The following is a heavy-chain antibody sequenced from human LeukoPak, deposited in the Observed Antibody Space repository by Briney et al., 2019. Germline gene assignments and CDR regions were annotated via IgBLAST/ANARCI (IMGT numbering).Heavy chain of an antibody. CDR1: GGSISSGGYY. CDR2: IYYSGST. D-gene: IGHD1-26*01. J-gene: IGHJ4*02. V-gene: IGHV4-31*03. Sequence: SQTLSLTCTVSGGSISSGGYYWSWIRQHPGKGLEWIGYIYYSGSTYYNPSLKSRVTISVDASKNQFSLKLSSVTAADTAVYYCAREARSGSYTSEGFDYWGQGTLVTVSS. CDR3: AREARSGSYTSEGFDY.